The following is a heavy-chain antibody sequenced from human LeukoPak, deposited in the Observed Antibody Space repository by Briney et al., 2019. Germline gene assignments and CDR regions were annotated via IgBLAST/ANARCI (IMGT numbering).Heavy chain of an antibody. V-gene: IGHV4-59*01. CDR2: IYYSGST. Sequence: PSETLSLTCTVSGGSISSYYWSWIRQPPGKGLEWIGYIYYSGSTNYNPSLKSRVTISVDTSKNQFSLKLSSVTAADTAVYYCARSVHSSSWEAYNWFDPWGQGTLVTVSS. CDR3: ARSVHSSSWEAYNWFDP. D-gene: IGHD6-13*01. CDR1: GGSISSYY. J-gene: IGHJ5*02.